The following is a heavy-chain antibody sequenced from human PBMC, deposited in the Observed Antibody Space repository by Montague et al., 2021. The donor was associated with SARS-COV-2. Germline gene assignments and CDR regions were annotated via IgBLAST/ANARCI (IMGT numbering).Heavy chain of an antibody. V-gene: IGHV4-31*03. Sequence: TLSLTCTVSGGSISSGGYYWSWIRQHPGKGLEWIGYIYYSGSTYYNPSLKSRVTISVDTSKNQFSLKLISVTAADTAVYYCARVQGITMIVVVIGAFDIWGQGTMVTVSS. D-gene: IGHD3-22*01. CDR1: GGSISSGGYY. CDR2: IYYSGST. CDR3: ARVQGITMIVVVIGAFDI. J-gene: IGHJ3*02.